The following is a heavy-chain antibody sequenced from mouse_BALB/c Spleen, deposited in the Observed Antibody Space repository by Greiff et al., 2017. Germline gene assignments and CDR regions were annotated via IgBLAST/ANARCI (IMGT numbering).Heavy chain of an antibody. CDR1: GYAFSSYW. Sequence: QVQLQQPGAELVRPGSSVKISCKASGYAFSSYWMNWVKQRPGQGLEWIGQIYPGDGDTNYNGKFKGKATLTADKSSSTAYMQLSSLTSEDSAVYFCARRKYPYAMDYWGQGTSVTVSS. D-gene: IGHD1-3*01. CDR2: IYPGDGDT. V-gene: IGHV1-80*01. CDR3: ARRKYPYAMDY. J-gene: IGHJ4*01.